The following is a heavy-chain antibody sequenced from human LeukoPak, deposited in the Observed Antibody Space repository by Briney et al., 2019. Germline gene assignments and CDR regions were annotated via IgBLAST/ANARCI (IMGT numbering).Heavy chain of an antibody. CDR3: ARDGRGWYDGGYYYYYYYMGV. CDR1: GYTFTSYG. D-gene: IGHD6-19*01. V-gene: IGHV1-18*01. CDR2: ISAYNGNT. J-gene: IGHJ6*03. Sequence: ASVKVSCKASGYTFTSYGISWVRQAPGQGLEWMGWISAYNGNTNYAQKFQGRVTITADKSTSTAYMELSSLRSEDTAVYYCARDGRGWYDGGYYYYYYYMGVWGKGTTVTVSS.